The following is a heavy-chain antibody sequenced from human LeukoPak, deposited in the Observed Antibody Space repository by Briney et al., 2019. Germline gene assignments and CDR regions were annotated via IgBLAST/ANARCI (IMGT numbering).Heavy chain of an antibody. CDR3: ARGIEGSSGYYLVGDD. J-gene: IGHJ4*02. D-gene: IGHD3-22*01. CDR1: GGSVSSSTYY. V-gene: IGHV4-61*01. CDR2: IDYSGST. Sequence: PSETLSLTCTVSGGSVSSSTYYWSWLRQPPGQGLECVGYIDYSGSTSYNPSIKSRVPISVDTSKNQFSLKLSSVNAADTAVYYCARGIEGSSGYYLVGDDWGEGTLVTVPS.